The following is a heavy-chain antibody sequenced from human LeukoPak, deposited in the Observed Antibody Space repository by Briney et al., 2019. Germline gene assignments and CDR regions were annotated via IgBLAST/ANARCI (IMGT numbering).Heavy chain of an antibody. CDR2: IYTSGST. D-gene: IGHD3-22*01. V-gene: IGHV4-4*07. CDR1: GGSISSYY. CDR3: ARDQSTIVVDALDI. J-gene: IGHJ3*02. Sequence: SETLSLTCTVSGGSISSYYWSWIRQPAGKGLEWIGRIYTSGSTNYNPSLKSRVTMSVDTSKNQFSLKLSSVTAADTAVYYCARDQSTIVVDALDIWGQGTMVTVSS.